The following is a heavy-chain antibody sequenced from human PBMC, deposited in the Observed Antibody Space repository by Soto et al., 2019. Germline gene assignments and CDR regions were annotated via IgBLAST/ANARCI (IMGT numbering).Heavy chain of an antibody. CDR3: ARDLAHCSSTSCSRMDV. Sequence: TLSLTCTVSGGSISSGDYYWSWIRQPPGKGLEWIGYIYYSGSTYYNPSLKSRVTISVDTSKNQFSLKLSPVTAADTAVYYCARDLAHCSSTSCSRMDVWGQGTTVTVSS. CDR2: IYYSGST. CDR1: GGSISSGDYY. V-gene: IGHV4-30-4*01. J-gene: IGHJ6*02. D-gene: IGHD2-2*01.